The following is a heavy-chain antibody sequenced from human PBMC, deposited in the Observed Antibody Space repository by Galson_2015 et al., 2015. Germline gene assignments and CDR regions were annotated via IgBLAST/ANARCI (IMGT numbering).Heavy chain of an antibody. J-gene: IGHJ5*02. CDR3: AMSLDYGPDNWFDP. D-gene: IGHD4/OR15-4a*01. V-gene: IGHV1-3*01. CDR1: GYTLTSYA. CDR2: INAGNGNT. Sequence: SVKVSCKASGYTLTSYAMHWVRQAPGQRLEWMGWINAGNGNTKYSQKFQGRVTITRDTSASTAYMELSSLRSEDTAVYYCAMSLDYGPDNWFDPWGQGTLVTVSS.